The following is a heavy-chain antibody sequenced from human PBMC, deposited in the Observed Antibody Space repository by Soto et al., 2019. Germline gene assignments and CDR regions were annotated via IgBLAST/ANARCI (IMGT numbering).Heavy chain of an antibody. CDR2: IIPFFGTA. Sequence: SVKVSCKTSGGTFSTFGISWVRQAPGQGLEWMGGIIPFFGTAEYSQKFEDRITITADESTNTVYMDLRSLTSEDTAIYYCARTAPMDAGDKYYYDFWGQGALVTVSS. CDR1: GGTFSTFG. CDR3: ARTAPMDAGDKYYYDF. D-gene: IGHD3-16*01. J-gene: IGHJ4*02. V-gene: IGHV1-69*13.